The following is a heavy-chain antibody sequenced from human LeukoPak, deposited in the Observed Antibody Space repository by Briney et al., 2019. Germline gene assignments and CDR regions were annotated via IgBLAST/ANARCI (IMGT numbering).Heavy chain of an antibody. J-gene: IGHJ6*03. CDR1: GFTFSSHA. V-gene: IGHV3-23*01. D-gene: IGHD3-22*01. CDR3: VKDMEYYYDSSDYSPYYSYYMDV. Sequence: GGSLRLSCAASGFTFSSHAMSWVRQAPGKGLAWVSAISGRGANTYYADSVKGRFTISKDNSKNTLYLQMNSLRAEDTAIYYCVKDMEYYYDSSDYSPYYSYYMDVWGKGTTVTVSS. CDR2: ISGRGANT.